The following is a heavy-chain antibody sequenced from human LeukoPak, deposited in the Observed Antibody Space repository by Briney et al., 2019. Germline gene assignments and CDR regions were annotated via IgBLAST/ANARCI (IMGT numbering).Heavy chain of an antibody. CDR1: GITVNSTY. D-gene: IGHD6-19*01. CDR3: ARLFGSGWPGYFYYAMDV. Sequence: GGSLRLSCAASGITVNSTYISWVRQAPGKGVEWVSVAYSDGNTYYAGSVKGRFTISRDNSKNTLFLQMNSLRAEDTAVYYCARLFGSGWPGYFYYAMDVGGQGTTVAVSS. CDR2: AYSDGNT. V-gene: IGHV3-66*04. J-gene: IGHJ6*02.